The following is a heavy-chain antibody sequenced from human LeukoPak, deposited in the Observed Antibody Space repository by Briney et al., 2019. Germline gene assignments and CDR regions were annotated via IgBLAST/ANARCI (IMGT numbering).Heavy chain of an antibody. CDR1: GFTLSSYA. V-gene: IGHV3-23*01. CDR3: AQLMITFGGNIVAPPDY. Sequence: GGSLRLSCAATGFTLSSYAMSWVRQAPGKGLEWVSTISNTGGSTYYADSVQGRFTISRDNSKNTLSLQMNSLRAGDTAVYYCAQLMITFGGNIVAPPDYWGQGTLVTVSS. CDR2: ISNTGGST. J-gene: IGHJ4*02. D-gene: IGHD3-16*02.